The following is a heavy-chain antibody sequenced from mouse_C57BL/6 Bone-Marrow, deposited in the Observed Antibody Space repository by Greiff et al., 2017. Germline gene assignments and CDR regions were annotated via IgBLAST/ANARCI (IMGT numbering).Heavy chain of an antibody. V-gene: IGHV1-72*01. J-gene: IGHJ2*01. CDR2: IDPNSGGT. CDR3: AKEERVITTVVAPFDS. D-gene: IGHD1-1*01. CDR1: GYTFTSYW. Sequence: QVQLQQPGAELVKPGASVKLSCKASGYTFTSYWMHWVKQRPGRGLEWIGRIDPNSGGTKYNEKFKSKATLTVDKPSSTAYMQLSSLTSEDSAVYYCAKEERVITTVVAPFDSWGQGTTLTVSS.